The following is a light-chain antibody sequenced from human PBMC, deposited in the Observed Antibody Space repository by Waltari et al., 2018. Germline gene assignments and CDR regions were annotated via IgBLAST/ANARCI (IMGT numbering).Light chain of an antibody. Sequence: EIVMTQSPASLSVSPGERATLSCRAMQRVGNSLAWYQLRPGQAPRLLIYGASTRATGIPARFSGSGSGTEFTLTITSLQSEDFAIYYCQQYNTWPPMYTFGQGTKLEIK. J-gene: IGKJ2*01. CDR1: QRVGNS. CDR3: QQYNTWPPMYT. V-gene: IGKV3-15*01. CDR2: GAS.